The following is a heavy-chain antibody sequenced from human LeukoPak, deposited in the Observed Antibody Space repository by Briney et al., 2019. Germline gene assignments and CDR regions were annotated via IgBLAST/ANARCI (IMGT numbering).Heavy chain of an antibody. D-gene: IGHD6-19*01. J-gene: IGHJ4*02. CDR1: GFTFSTYG. CDR3: YISGWTEDIDN. CDR2: ISDNGGMT. Sequence: TGGSLRLSCAASGFTFSTYGLHWVRQAPGKGLEYLSGISDNGGMTFYADSVKGRFTISRDNSKNTLYLQMSSLRREDTAVYYCYISGWTEDIDNWGQGTLVTVSS. V-gene: IGHV3-64D*06.